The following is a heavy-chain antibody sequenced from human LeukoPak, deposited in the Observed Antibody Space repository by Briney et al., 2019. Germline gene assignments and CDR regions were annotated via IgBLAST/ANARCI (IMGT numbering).Heavy chain of an antibody. CDR1: GGSISSSSYY. V-gene: IGHV4-39*01. Sequence: SETLSLTCTVSGGSISSSSYYWGWIRQPPGKGLEWIGSIYYSGSTYYNPSLKNRVTISVDTSKNQFSLKLSSVTAADTAVYYCARHSPAVAGTFFDYWGQGTLVTVSS. CDR2: IYYSGST. J-gene: IGHJ4*02. CDR3: ARHSPAVAGTFFDY. D-gene: IGHD6-19*01.